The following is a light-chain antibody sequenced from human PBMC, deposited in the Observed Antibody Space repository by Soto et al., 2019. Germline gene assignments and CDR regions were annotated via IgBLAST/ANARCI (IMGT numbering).Light chain of an antibody. CDR2: DAS. CDR3: QQRSNWPPLT. J-gene: IGKJ4*01. CDR1: QSVSPY. Sequence: EIVLTQSPATLSLSPGERATLSCRASQSVSPYLAWYQQKPGQAPRLLIYDASNRATGIPARFSGSGSGTDFTLTISSLEPEDFAVYYCQQRSNWPPLTFGGGTKVEIK. V-gene: IGKV3-11*01.